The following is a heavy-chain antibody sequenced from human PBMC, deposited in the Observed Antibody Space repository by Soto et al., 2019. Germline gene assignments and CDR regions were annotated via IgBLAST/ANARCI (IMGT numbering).Heavy chain of an antibody. D-gene: IGHD1-26*01. CDR2: IYNSGKT. Sequence: QLQLQESGPGLVKPSETVSLTCTVSGDSISSSSLYWGWIHQPPGKGLEWIGSIYNSGKTYYSPSLESRVTISVDTSKNQFSLKLSSVTAADTAVYYCARHGSNSGSYSEYFQYWGQGTLVAVSS. V-gene: IGHV4-39*01. J-gene: IGHJ1*01. CDR1: GDSISSSSLY. CDR3: ARHGSNSGSYSEYFQY.